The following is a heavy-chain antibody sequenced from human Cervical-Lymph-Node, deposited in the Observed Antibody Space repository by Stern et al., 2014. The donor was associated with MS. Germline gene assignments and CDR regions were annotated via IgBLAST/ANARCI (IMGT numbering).Heavy chain of an antibody. V-gene: IGHV3-33*01. CDR2: IWYDGSNV. Sequence: QVQLVQSGGGVVQPGRSLRLSCAASGFSFSTYGMHWVRQAPGQGPEWVAVIWYDGSNVDYVDTVKGRFTNSRDNSKNAPYPHLNSLRAEDTAVYYCARRFRSASFADYWGQGTLVTVSS. CDR3: ARRFRSASFADY. J-gene: IGHJ4*01. CDR1: GFSFSTYG. D-gene: IGHD3-3*01.